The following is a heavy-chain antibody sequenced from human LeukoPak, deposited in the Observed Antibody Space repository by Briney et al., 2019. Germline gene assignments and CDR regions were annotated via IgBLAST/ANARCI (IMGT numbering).Heavy chain of an antibody. CDR1: GYTFTSYA. CDR2: INAGNGNT. D-gene: IGHD1-14*01. CDR3: ARDLPRAPFGYQLIRNTRFDP. J-gene: IGHJ5*02. Sequence: ASVKVSCKASGYTFTSYAMHWVRQAPGQRLEWMGWINAGNGNTKYSQKFQGRVTITRDTSASTAYMELSSLRSEDTAVYYCARDLPRAPFGYQLIRNTRFDPWGQGTLVTVSS. V-gene: IGHV1-3*01.